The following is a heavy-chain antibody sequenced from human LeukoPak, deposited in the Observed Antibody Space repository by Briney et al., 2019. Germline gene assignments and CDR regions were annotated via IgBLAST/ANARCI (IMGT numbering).Heavy chain of an antibody. CDR1: GFTFDDYA. CDR3: ARDVQLGWSKSNFDY. Sequence: GGSLRLSCAASGFTFDDYAMHWVRQAPGKGLEWVSGITWNSGSIGYADSVKGRFTISRDNAKNSLYLQMNSLRAEDTAVYYCARDVQLGWSKSNFDYWGQGTLVTVSS. J-gene: IGHJ4*02. CDR2: ITWNSGSI. D-gene: IGHD6-19*01. V-gene: IGHV3-9*01.